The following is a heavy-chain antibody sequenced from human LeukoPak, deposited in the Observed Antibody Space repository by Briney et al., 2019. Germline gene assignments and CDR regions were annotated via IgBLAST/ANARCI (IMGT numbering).Heavy chain of an antibody. CDR2: ISGSGGST. CDR1: GFSFSNYA. D-gene: IGHD3-22*01. J-gene: IGHJ4*02. Sequence: GGSLRLSCAASGFSFSNYAMSWVRQAPGKGLEWVSGISGSGGSTYYADSVKGRFTISRDNSKNTLYLQMDSLRAEDTAVYYCAKERSRYYYDSSGYYFDYWGQGTLVTVSS. V-gene: IGHV3-23*01. CDR3: AKERSRYYYDSSGYYFDY.